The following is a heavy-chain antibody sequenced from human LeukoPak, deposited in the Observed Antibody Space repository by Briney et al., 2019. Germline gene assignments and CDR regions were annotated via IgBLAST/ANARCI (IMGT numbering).Heavy chain of an antibody. J-gene: IGHJ4*02. V-gene: IGHV3-21*01. CDR3: ARGRGGIAAADYFDY. Sequence: GGSLRLSCAASGFTFSSYSMNWVRQAPGKGLEWVSSISSSSSYIYYADSVKGRFTISRDNAKNSLYLQMNSLRAEDTAVHYCARGRGGIAAADYFDYWGQGTLVTVSS. CDR1: GFTFSSYS. D-gene: IGHD6-13*01. CDR2: ISSSSSYI.